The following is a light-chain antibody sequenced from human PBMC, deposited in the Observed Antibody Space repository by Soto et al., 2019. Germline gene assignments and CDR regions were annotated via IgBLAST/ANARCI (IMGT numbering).Light chain of an antibody. CDR1: RDINRW. Sequence: DIQMTQSPSSVSASVGDRVTITCRASRDINRWLAWYQQKQGKAPKLLIYTASSLQSGVPSRFSGSGSGTDFTLTITSLQPEDFATYYCQQATSFPYTLGQETKLEIK. J-gene: IGKJ2*01. CDR2: TAS. CDR3: QQATSFPYT. V-gene: IGKV1-12*01.